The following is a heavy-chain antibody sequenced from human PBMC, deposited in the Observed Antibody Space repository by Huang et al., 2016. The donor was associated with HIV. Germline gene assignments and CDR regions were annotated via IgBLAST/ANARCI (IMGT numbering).Heavy chain of an antibody. Sequence: QVPLVESGGGVVQPGRSLRLSCAASGFSFANYAMHWVRPAPGKRLEWVTFISNDGSSRYYADAVKGRFTISRDNFKNALYLQMNRLRGDDTAVYYCTREYTVAGAFDLWGQGTMVTVSS. CDR2: ISNDGSSR. D-gene: IGHD5-12*01. CDR1: GFSFANYA. CDR3: TREYTVAGAFDL. J-gene: IGHJ3*01. V-gene: IGHV3-30-3*01.